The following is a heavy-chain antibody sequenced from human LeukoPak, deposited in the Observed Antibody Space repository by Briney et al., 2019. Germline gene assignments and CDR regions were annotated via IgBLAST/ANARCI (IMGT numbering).Heavy chain of an antibody. CDR3: ATDQDHGYFRQ. CDR2: IKEDGSEK. V-gene: IGHV3-7*01. D-gene: IGHD3-22*01. Sequence: PGGSLRLSCVASGFTFRRYWMTWVRQAPGKKPEWVANIKEDGSEKYYDDSVRGRFTISRGNAKNTLYLDMNSLRAEDTAVFYCATDQDHGYFRQWGQGTLVTVSS. CDR1: GFTFRRYW. J-gene: IGHJ1*01.